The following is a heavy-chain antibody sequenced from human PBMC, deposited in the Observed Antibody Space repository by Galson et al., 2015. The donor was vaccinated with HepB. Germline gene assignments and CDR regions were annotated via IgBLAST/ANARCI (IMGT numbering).Heavy chain of an antibody. CDR3: ARDLVPAALYYYYGMDV. J-gene: IGHJ6*02. CDR1: GFTFSSYA. V-gene: IGHV3-30-3*01. Sequence: SLRLSCAASGFTFSSYAMHWVRQAPGKGLEWVAVISYDGSNKYYADSVEGRFTISRDNSKNTLYLQMNSLRAEDTAVYYCARDLVPAALYYYYGMDVWGQGTTVTVSS. CDR2: ISYDGSNK. D-gene: IGHD2-2*01.